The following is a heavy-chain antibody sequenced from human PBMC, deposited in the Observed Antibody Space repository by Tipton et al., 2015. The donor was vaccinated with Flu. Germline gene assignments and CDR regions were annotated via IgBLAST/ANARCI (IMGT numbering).Heavy chain of an antibody. J-gene: IGHJ3*02. V-gene: IGHV4-34*01. CDR3: ARVGRGDYTRWLAFDI. CDR1: GGSFSGYY. CDR2: INHSGST. Sequence: TLSLTCAVYGGSFSGYYWSWIRQPPGKGLEWIGEINHSGSTNYNPSLKSRVTMSVDTSKNQFSLKLSSVTAADTAVYYCARVGRGDYTRWLAFDIWGQGTMVTVSS. D-gene: IGHD4-17*01.